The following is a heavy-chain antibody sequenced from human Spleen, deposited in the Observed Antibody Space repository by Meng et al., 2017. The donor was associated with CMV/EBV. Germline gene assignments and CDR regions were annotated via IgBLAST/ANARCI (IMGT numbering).Heavy chain of an antibody. Sequence: GGSLRLSCAASGFTFSNHAMHWVRQAPGKGLAWVSRINRDGGTTDYADSVKGRFTISRDNAKNRLYLQMNSLRAEDTAIYYCAREYCSDTRCYFDFYGMDVWGQGTTVTVSS. D-gene: IGHD2-2*01. CDR1: GFTFSNHA. CDR3: AREYCSDTRCYFDFYGMDV. J-gene: IGHJ6*02. V-gene: IGHV3-74*01. CDR2: INRDGGTT.